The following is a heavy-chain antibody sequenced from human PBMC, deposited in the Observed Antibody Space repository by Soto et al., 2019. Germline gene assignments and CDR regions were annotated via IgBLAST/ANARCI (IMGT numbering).Heavy chain of an antibody. V-gene: IGHV3-23*01. Sequence: EVQLLESGGGLVQPGGSLRLSCAASGFTFSNYAMSWVRQAPGKGLEWVSTLSGSGGSTYYADSVKGRFTISRDNSKNTLYLQMTSVRDEDTAVYYCAKDTVPVATPWFDPWGQGTLVTVSS. CDR3: AKDTVPVATPWFDP. CDR2: LSGSGGST. J-gene: IGHJ5*02. CDR1: GFTFSNYA. D-gene: IGHD2-2*01.